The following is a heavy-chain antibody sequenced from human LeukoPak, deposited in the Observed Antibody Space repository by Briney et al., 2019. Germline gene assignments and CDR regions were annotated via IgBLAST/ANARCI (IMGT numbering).Heavy chain of an antibody. V-gene: IGHV4-38-2*02. CDR1: GYSISSGYY. CDR3: VKVGNGGTYFDY. D-gene: IGHD4-23*01. CDR2: NYHSGST. J-gene: IGHJ4*02. Sequence: SETLSLAFTVHGYSISSGYYWAWIRQPPGKGLEWIGRNYHSGSTYYNPCLTSRLTIAPDTSTHQFSLRPDSVTAADPGVYDCVKVGNGGTYFDYWGQGTLVTVPS.